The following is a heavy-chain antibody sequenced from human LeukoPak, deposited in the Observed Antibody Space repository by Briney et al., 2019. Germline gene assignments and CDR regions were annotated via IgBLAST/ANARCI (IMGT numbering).Heavy chain of an antibody. D-gene: IGHD3-22*01. CDR3: ATFVPDSDSSDFYIHAFHI. Sequence: GASVKVSCKVSGYSLTELSMHWVRQILGIGLEWMGAFDPGDAETIYAQKFQGRVTLTEDTSTDTAYMELTSLRPEDTAVYFCATFVPDSDSSDFYIHAFHIWGRGTMVTVSS. CDR1: GYSLTELS. V-gene: IGHV1-24*01. J-gene: IGHJ3*02. CDR2: FDPGDAET.